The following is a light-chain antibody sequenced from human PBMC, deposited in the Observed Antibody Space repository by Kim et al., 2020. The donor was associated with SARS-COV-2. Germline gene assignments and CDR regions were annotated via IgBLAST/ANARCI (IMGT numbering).Light chain of an antibody. CDR3: QSYDATNQV. CDR1: SGNISSNF. V-gene: IGLV6-57*01. Sequence: CTRSSGNISSNFVQWYQQRPGSSPTIVIYEDYQRPSGVPDRFAGSIDRSANSASLTISGLKTEDEADYYCQSYDATNQVFGGGTKLTVL. CDR2: EDY. J-gene: IGLJ3*02.